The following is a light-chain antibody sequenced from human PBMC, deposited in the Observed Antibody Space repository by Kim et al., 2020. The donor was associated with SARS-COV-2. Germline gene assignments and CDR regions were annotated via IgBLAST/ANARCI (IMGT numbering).Light chain of an antibody. CDR3: QQYHSYPVT. J-gene: IGKJ4*01. V-gene: IGKV1-5*03. CDR2: KSS. Sequence: DIQMTQSPSTLSAFVGDRVTITCRASQSLSSWLAWYQQKPGKAPKLLIYKSSNLQSGVPSRFGGSESGTEFTLTISSLQPDDFANYYCQQYHSYPVTFGGGTKVDIK. CDR1: QSLSSW.